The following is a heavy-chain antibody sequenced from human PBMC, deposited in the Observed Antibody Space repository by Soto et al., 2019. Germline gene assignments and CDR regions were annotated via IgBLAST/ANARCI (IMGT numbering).Heavy chain of an antibody. V-gene: IGHV3-23*01. J-gene: IGHJ4*02. CDR1: GFTFSSYA. Sequence: VGSLRLSCEASGFTFSSYAMSWVRQAPGKGLEWVSAISGSGGSTYYADSVKGRFTISRDNSKNSLYLQMNSLRAEDTAVYYCAKNGYYDSSGYTDYWGQGTLVTVSS. D-gene: IGHD3-22*01. CDR2: ISGSGGST. CDR3: AKNGYYDSSGYTDY.